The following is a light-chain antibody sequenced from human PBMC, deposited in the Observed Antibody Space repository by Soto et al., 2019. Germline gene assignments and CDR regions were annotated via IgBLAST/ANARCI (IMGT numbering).Light chain of an antibody. CDR3: SSYTSRTTQV. CDR1: RSDVGGYNY. CDR2: DVS. J-gene: IGLJ2*01. Sequence: QSVLTQPASVSGSPGQSITISCTGTRSDVGGYNYVSRYQQHPGKVPKLIIYDVSNRPSGVSDRFSGSKSGNTASLTISGLQAEDEADYYCSSYTSRTTQVFGGGTKVTVL. V-gene: IGLV2-14*03.